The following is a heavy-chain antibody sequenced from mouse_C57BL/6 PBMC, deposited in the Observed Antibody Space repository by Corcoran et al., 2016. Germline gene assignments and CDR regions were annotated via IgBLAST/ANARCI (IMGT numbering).Heavy chain of an antibody. J-gene: IGHJ3*01. Sequence: EVQLQQSGPVLVKPGASVKMSCKASGYTFTDYYMNWVKQSHGKSLEWIGVINPYNGGTSYNQKFKGKATLTVDKSSSTAYMELNSLTSEDSAVYYCARGAAQARGFAYWGQGTLVTVSA. D-gene: IGHD3-2*02. V-gene: IGHV1-19*01. CDR3: ARGAAQARGFAY. CDR1: GYTFTDYY. CDR2: INPYNGGT.